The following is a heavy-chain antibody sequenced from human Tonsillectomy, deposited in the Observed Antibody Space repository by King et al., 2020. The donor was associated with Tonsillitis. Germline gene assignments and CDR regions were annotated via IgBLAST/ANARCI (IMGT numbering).Heavy chain of an antibody. Sequence: VQLVESGAEVKKPGASVKVSCKASGYTFTGYYIHWVRQAPGQGLEWMGWINPNSGGTNFAQKFQGWVTMTRDTSISTAYMELSRLNSDHTAVFYCATGPYSNGWYVADYWGQGTLVTVSS. CDR2: INPNSGGT. CDR1: GYTFTGYY. CDR3: ATGPYSNGWYVADY. D-gene: IGHD6-19*01. V-gene: IGHV1-2*04. J-gene: IGHJ4*02.